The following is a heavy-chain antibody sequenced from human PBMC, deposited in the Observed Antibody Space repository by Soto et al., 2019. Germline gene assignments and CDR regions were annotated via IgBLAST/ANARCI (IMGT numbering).Heavy chain of an antibody. CDR1: GGSISSDGYY. Sequence: SETLSLTCTVSGGSISSDGYYWSWIRQHPGKGLEWIGYIYYSGSTYYNPSLKSRVTISVDTSKNQFSLKLSSVTAADTAVYYCARGIAAAGYYFDYWGQGTLVTVSS. V-gene: IGHV4-31*03. CDR2: IYYSGST. CDR3: ARGIAAAGYYFDY. D-gene: IGHD6-13*01. J-gene: IGHJ4*02.